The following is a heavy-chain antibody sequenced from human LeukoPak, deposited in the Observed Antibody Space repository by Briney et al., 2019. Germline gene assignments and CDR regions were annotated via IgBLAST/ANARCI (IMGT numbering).Heavy chain of an antibody. D-gene: IGHD7-27*01. V-gene: IGHV3-23*01. CDR3: ARDSATLASTGEVDH. Sequence: PGGSLRLSCAASGFTFDNSAMSWVRQAPGKGLEWVSSITISGDSAYYADSVKGRFTIFRDNSKSMLFLQMNSLRVEDTAVYYCARDSATLASTGEVDHWGQGALVTVSS. J-gene: IGHJ4*02. CDR2: ITISGDSA. CDR1: GFTFDNSA.